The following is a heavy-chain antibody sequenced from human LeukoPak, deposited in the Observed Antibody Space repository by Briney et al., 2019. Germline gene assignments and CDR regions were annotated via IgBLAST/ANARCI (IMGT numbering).Heavy chain of an antibody. Sequence: PSETLSLTCTVSGGSINTYYWSWIRQPAGKGLEWIGRIYSTGITTYNPSLKGRVTMSVDTSKNQFSLKLSSVTAADTAVYYCARDPGSGYYGGWFDPWGQGTLVTVSS. CDR2: IYSTGIT. CDR1: GGSINTYY. J-gene: IGHJ5*02. D-gene: IGHD3-22*01. CDR3: ARDPGSGYYGGWFDP. V-gene: IGHV4-4*07.